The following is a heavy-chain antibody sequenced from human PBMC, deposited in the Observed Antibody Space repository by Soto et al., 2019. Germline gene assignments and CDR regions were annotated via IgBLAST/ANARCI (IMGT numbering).Heavy chain of an antibody. D-gene: IGHD1-26*01. Sequence: KLQGRVTMTTDTSTSTAYMELRSLRSDDTAVYYCARSSGSDYIWIDPWGQGTLVTVSS. V-gene: IGHV1-18*01. CDR3: ARSSGSDYIWIDP. J-gene: IGHJ5*02.